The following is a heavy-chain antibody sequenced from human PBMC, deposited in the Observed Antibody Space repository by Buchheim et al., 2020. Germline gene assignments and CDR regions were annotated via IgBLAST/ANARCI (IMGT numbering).Heavy chain of an antibody. CDR1: GFTFRRYA. CDR2: ISYDGSNK. J-gene: IGHJ4*02. Sequence: QVQLEESGGGVVQPGRSLRLSCVASGFTFRRYAVHWVRQAPGKGLEWVAVISYDGSNKYYGDSVKGRFTIPREHSQNTLHLQMNSLSADDTAVDYCVRDYCTTTSCYKGPGDYWGQGTL. CDR3: VRDYCTTTSCYKGPGDY. D-gene: IGHD2-2*02. V-gene: IGHV3-30-3*01.